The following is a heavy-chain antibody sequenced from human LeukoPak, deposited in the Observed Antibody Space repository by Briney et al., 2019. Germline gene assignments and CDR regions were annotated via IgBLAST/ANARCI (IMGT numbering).Heavy chain of an antibody. Sequence: GGSLRLSCAASGFTFDDYTMHWVRHAPGKGLEWVSLISWDGGSTYYADSVKGRFTISRDNAKNSLYLQMNSLRAEDTAVYYCARDQEGDYWGQGTLVTVSS. J-gene: IGHJ4*02. CDR3: ARDQEGDY. CDR1: GFTFDDYT. CDR2: ISWDGGST. V-gene: IGHV3-43*01.